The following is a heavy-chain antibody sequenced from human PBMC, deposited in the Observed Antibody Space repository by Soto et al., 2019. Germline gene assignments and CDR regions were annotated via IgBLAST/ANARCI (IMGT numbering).Heavy chain of an antibody. Sequence: ASVKVSCKASGYTFTGYYMHWVRQAPGQGLEWMGWINPNSGGTNYAQKFQGWVTMTRDTSISTAYMELSRLRSDDTAVYYCAREDNIVVVPATGSGRSRSWFDPWGQGPLVTVSS. CDR2: INPNSGGT. J-gene: IGHJ5*02. CDR1: GYTFTGYY. D-gene: IGHD2-2*01. V-gene: IGHV1-2*04. CDR3: AREDNIVVVPATGSGRSRSWFDP.